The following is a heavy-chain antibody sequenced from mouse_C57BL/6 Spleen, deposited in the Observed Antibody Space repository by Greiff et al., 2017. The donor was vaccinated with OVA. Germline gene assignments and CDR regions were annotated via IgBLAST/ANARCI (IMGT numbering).Heavy chain of an antibody. CDR1: GFTFSSYA. CDR3: EREKEDYDDGSWFAY. V-gene: IGHV5-4*01. D-gene: IGHD2-4*01. Sequence: EVKLMESGGGLVKPGGSLKLSCAASGFTFSSYAMSWVRQTPEKRLEWVATISAGGGYTYYPDNVKGRFTISRDNAKNNLYLQMSHLTSADTAMYYGEREKEDYDDGSWFAYWGQGTLVTVSA. CDR2: ISAGGGYT. J-gene: IGHJ3*01.